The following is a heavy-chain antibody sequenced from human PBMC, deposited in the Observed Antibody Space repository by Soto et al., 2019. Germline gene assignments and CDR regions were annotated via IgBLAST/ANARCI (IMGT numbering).Heavy chain of an antibody. CDR2: IYTSGST. V-gene: IGHV4-4*07. CDR1: GGSISSYY. CDR3: ARDWVVVVPAAISYYYYGMDV. Sequence: LXLTCTVSGGSISSYYWSWIRQPAGKGLEWIGRIYTSGSTNYNPSLKSRVTMSVDTSKNQFSLKLSSVTAADTAVYYCARDWVVVVPAAISYYYYGMDVWGQGTKVTVSS. J-gene: IGHJ6*02. D-gene: IGHD2-2*01.